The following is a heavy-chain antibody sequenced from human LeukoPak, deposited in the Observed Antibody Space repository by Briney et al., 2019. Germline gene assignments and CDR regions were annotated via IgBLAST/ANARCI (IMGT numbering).Heavy chain of an antibody. V-gene: IGHV3-23*01. CDR1: GFTVNSNY. Sequence: PGGSLRVSCAASGFTVNSNYMSWVRQAPGKGLEWVSAISGSGGSTYYADSVKGRFTISRDNSKNTLYLQMNSLRAEDTAVYYCAKDEWELPGYYFDYWGQGTLVTVSS. J-gene: IGHJ4*02. CDR3: AKDEWELPGYYFDY. CDR2: ISGSGGST. D-gene: IGHD1-26*01.